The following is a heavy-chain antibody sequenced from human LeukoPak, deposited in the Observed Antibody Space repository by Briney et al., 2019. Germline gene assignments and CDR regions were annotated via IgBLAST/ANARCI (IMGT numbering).Heavy chain of an antibody. CDR3: ARLSEGYDSSGYYLNYFYY. J-gene: IGHJ4*02. D-gene: IGHD3-22*01. Sequence: PSETLSLTCTVSGGSISSYYWSWIRQPPGKGLEWIGYIYYSGSTNYNPSLKSRVTISVDTSKNQFSLKLSSVTAADTAVYYCARLSEGYDSSGYYLNYFYYWGQGTLVTVSS. V-gene: IGHV4-59*08. CDR1: GGSISSYY. CDR2: IYYSGST.